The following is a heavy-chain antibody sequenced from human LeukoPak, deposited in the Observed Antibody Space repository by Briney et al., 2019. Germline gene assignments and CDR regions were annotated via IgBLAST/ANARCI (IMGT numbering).Heavy chain of an antibody. D-gene: IGHD3-16*01. CDR2: IHYSGRA. J-gene: IGHJ6*02. CDR1: GGSINGHY. CDR3: ARFGVDYDMDV. V-gene: IGHV4-59*11. Sequence: SETLSLTCTVSGGSINGHYWTWIRQPPGKGLEWIGQIHYSGRADYNPSLKRRVTTSVDTSKNQISLNLNSVTAADTAVYYCARFGVDYDMDVWGQGTTVAVSS.